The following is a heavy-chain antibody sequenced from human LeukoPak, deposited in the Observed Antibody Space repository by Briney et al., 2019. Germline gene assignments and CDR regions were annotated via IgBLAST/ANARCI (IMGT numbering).Heavy chain of an antibody. CDR3: ARGRYTNSSGYSYDAFDI. D-gene: IGHD3-22*01. CDR2: IYPGDSDT. V-gene: IGHV5-51*01. J-gene: IGHJ3*02. Sequence: GESLKISCKVSGYTFSIYWIAWVRQMPGKGLECMGIIYPGDSDTRYSPSFQGQVTISADKSINTAYLQWSTMKASDSAMYYCARGRYTNSSGYSYDAFDIWGQGTMVTVSS. CDR1: GYTFSIYW.